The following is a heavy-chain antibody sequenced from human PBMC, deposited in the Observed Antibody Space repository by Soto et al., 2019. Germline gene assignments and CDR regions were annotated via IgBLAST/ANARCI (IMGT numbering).Heavy chain of an antibody. V-gene: IGHV1-69*01. CDR1: RGTFTNYA. D-gene: IGHD3-22*01. Sequence: QVYLVQSGAEVKKPGSSVKVSCKALRGTFTNYAFSWVRQAPGQGLEWMGGIMPFFGSGNYAQKFQGRINITADESSSSVYLELTSLRSEDTAVYYCAIDRAGYYSHFVYWGQGTLVTVSS. CDR2: IMPFFGSG. CDR3: AIDRAGYYSHFVY. J-gene: IGHJ4*02.